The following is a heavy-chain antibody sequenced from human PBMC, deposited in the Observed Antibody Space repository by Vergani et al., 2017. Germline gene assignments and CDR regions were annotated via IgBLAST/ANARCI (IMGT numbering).Heavy chain of an antibody. Sequence: QVQLVQSGAEVKKPGASVKVSCKASGYTFTSYDINWVRQATGQGLEWMGWMNPNSGNTGYAQKFQGRVTITRNTSISTAYMELSSLRSEDTAVYYCAREDCSITSCHYYFDYWGQGTLVTVSS. J-gene: IGHJ4*02. CDR1: GYTFTSYD. CDR3: AREDCSITSCHYYFDY. CDR2: MNPNSGNT. V-gene: IGHV1-8*03. D-gene: IGHD2-2*01.